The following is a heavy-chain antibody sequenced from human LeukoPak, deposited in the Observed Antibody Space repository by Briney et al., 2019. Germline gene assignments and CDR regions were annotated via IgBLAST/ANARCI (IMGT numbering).Heavy chain of an antibody. V-gene: IGHV3-66*01. CDR1: GFIVSTNY. CDR2: IYSDGST. Sequence: GGSLRLSCAASGFIVSTNYMTWVRQAPRKGLEWVSIIYSDGSTYYADSVKGRFTISIDNSKNTLYLQMNSLGAEDTAVYYCARDRFNGMDVWGQGTTVTVSS. CDR3: ARDRFNGMDV. J-gene: IGHJ6*02. D-gene: IGHD3-3*01.